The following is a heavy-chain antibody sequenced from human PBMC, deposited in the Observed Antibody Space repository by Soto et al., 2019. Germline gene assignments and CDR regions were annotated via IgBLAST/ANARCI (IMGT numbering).Heavy chain of an antibody. J-gene: IGHJ3*02. Sequence: EVQLVESGGGLVQPGGSLRLSCAASGFTFSSYIMNWVRQATGKGLEWVSYISRRSRTIYYADSVKGRFTISRDNAKNPLYLQMNSLRDEDTSVYYCARESYCYDSSTFDSWGHGTMVTVAS. CDR1: GFTFSSYI. D-gene: IGHD3-22*01. V-gene: IGHV3-48*02. CDR2: ISRRSRTI. CDR3: ARESYCYDSSTFDS.